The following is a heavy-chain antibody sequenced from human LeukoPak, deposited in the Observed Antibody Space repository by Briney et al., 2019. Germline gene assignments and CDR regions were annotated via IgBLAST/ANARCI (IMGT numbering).Heavy chain of an antibody. CDR2: ISSSGSTI. J-gene: IGHJ4*02. D-gene: IGHD3-22*01. CDR1: GFTFSSYE. Sequence: PGGSLRLSCADSGFTFSSYEMNWVRQAPGKGLEWVSYISSSGSTIYYADSVKGRFTISRDNAKNLLYLQMNSLRAEDTAVYYCARDVLYYYDSSGYGGDYWGQGTLVTVSS. CDR3: ARDVLYYYDSSGYGGDY. V-gene: IGHV3-48*03.